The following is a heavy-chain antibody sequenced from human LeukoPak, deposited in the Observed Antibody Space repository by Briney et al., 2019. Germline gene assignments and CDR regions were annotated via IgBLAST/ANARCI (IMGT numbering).Heavy chain of an antibody. CDR2: ISIGSSPYT. CDR1: GISFSSHW. D-gene: IGHD3-10*01. V-gene: IGHV3-21*06. J-gene: IGHJ4*02. CDR3: ASYTLWYGDS. Sequence: GGSLRLSCAASGISFSSHWMHWVRQAPGKGLVWVSSISIGSSPYTYYADSLKGRFTISRDNAKNSVCLQMNSLRPEDTAVYYCASYTLWYGDSWGQGTLVTVSS.